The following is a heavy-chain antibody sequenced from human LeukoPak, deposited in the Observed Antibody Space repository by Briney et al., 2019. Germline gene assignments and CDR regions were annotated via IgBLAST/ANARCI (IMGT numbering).Heavy chain of an antibody. CDR2: VDHTGST. CDR1: GGSISSYY. J-gene: IGHJ6*03. CDR3: ARGRVSSSTWYSTYYYFFYMDF. D-gene: IGHD4-11*01. V-gene: IGHV4-59*01. Sequence: SETLSLTCTVSGGSISSYYWSWIRQPPGKGLEWIGYVDHTGSTRFNPSLHGRVSISRDTSKNFSSLRLRSVTAADTAVYFCARGRVSSSTWYSTYYYFFYMDFWGKGTTVTVSS.